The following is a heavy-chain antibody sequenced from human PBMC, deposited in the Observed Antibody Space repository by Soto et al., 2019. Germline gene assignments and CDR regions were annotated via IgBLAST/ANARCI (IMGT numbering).Heavy chain of an antibody. CDR1: GGSFSGYY. CDR2: INHSGST. V-gene: IGHV4-34*01. D-gene: IGHD3-3*01. Sequence: QVQLQQWGAGLLKPSETLSLTCAVYGGSFSGYYWSWIRQPPGKGLEWIGEINHSGSTKYNPSFKSRVTISVDTSKHKFSLKRSSVTAADTAVYYCARGNFYDLFDYYCYYLDVWGKGTTVTLSS. J-gene: IGHJ6*03. CDR3: ARGNFYDLFDYYCYYLDV.